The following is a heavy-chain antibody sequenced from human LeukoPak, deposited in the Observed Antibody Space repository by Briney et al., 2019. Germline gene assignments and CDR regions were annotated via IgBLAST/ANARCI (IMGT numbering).Heavy chain of an antibody. CDR3: ARAMINDYGDYAPYY. Sequence: ASVKVSCKASGGTFSSYAISWVRQAPGQGLEWMGGIIPIFGTANYAQKFQGRVTVTADESTSTAYMELSSLRSEDTAVYYCARAMINDYGDYAPYYWGQGTLVTVSS. J-gene: IGHJ4*02. D-gene: IGHD4-17*01. V-gene: IGHV1-69*13. CDR2: IIPIFGTA. CDR1: GGTFSSYA.